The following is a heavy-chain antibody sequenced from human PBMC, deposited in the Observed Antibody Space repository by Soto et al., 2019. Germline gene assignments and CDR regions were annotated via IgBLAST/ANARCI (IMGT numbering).Heavy chain of an antibody. D-gene: IGHD3-3*01. Sequence: GASVKVSCKASGYTFTSYGISWVRQAPGQGLEWMGWISAYNGNTNYAQKLQGRVTMTTDTSTSTAYMELRSLRSDDTAVYHCARGERYDFWSGYLYFDYWGQGTLVTVSS. J-gene: IGHJ4*02. CDR3: ARGERYDFWSGYLYFDY. CDR2: ISAYNGNT. V-gene: IGHV1-18*01. CDR1: GYTFTSYG.